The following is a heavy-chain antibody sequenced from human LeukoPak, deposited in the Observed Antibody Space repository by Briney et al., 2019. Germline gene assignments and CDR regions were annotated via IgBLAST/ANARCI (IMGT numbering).Heavy chain of an antibody. CDR1: GGSISGTYY. CDR3: ARRWVYDKRAFDA. Sequence: PSETLSLTCTVSGGSISGTYYWSWIRQPPGKGLEWIGYIYYTGTTDSNPSLKSRVTISLDTSKNQFSLNLSSVTAADTAVYYCARRWVYDKRAFDAWGQGTMVTVSS. V-gene: IGHV4-59*08. CDR2: IYYTGTT. J-gene: IGHJ3*01. D-gene: IGHD3-16*01.